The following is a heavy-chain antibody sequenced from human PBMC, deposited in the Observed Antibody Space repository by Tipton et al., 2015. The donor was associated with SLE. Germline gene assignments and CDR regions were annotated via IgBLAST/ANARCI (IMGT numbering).Heavy chain of an antibody. Sequence: SLRLSCAASGFTFSSYEMNWVRQAPGKGLEWVSYISSSGSTIYYADSVKGRFTISRDNAKNSLYLQMNSLRAEDTAVYYCARGGWKDIGYYYGMDVWGQGTTVTVSS. D-gene: IGHD2-15*01. J-gene: IGHJ6*02. CDR1: GFTFSSYE. V-gene: IGHV3-48*03. CDR3: ARGGWKDIGYYYGMDV. CDR2: ISSSGSTI.